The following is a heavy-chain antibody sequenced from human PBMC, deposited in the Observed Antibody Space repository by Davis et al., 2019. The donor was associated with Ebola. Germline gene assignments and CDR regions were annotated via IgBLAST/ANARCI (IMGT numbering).Heavy chain of an antibody. CDR3: AREGYCSSTICLNYYGMDV. CDR1: GYTFTSYA. CDR2: INAGNGNT. D-gene: IGHD2-2*01. J-gene: IGHJ6*02. V-gene: IGHV1-3*01. Sequence: ASVKVSCKASGYTFTSYAMHWVRQAPGQRLEWMGWINAGNGNTKYSQKFQGRVTITRDTSASTAYMELSSLRSEDTAVYYCAREGYCSSTICLNYYGMDVWGQGTTVTVSS.